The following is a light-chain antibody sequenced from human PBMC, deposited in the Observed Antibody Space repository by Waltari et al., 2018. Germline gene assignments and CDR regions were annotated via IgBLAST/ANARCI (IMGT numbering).Light chain of an antibody. CDR3: SSYAGSNNLV. J-gene: IGLJ3*02. CDR2: EVS. Sequence: QSALTQPPSASGSPGQSVTISCTGTSSHVGGSTYVSWYQQHPGKAPKLMIYEVSKRPSGVPDRFSGSKSGNTASLTVSGLQAEDEADYYCSSYAGSNNLVFGGGTKLTVL. CDR1: SSHVGGSTY. V-gene: IGLV2-8*01.